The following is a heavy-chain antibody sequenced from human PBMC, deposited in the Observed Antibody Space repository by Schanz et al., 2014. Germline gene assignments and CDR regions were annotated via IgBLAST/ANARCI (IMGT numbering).Heavy chain of an antibody. CDR3: AKDHAGSDILTALGN. CDR2: ISGSGGST. CDR1: GFSFSSYT. Sequence: ESGGGLVQPGESLRLSCAASGFSFSSYTMSWVRQAPGKGLQWVSAISGSGGSTYYADSVKGRFTISRDNSKNTLYLQMNSLRAEDTAVYYCAKDHAGSDILTALGNWGQGTLXTVSS. V-gene: IGHV3-23*01. D-gene: IGHD3-9*01. J-gene: IGHJ4*02.